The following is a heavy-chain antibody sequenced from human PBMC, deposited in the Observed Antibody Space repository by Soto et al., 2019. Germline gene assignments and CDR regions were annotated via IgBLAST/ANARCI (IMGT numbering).Heavy chain of an antibody. J-gene: IGHJ4*02. CDR1: DDSINRDKYY. Sequence: QLQLQESGPGLVKPSETLSLTCSVSDDSINRDKYYWGWIRQPPGKGLEWIGSIYYRGTAYYNPSLQTPVTISLDKSRSQFSLKLNSVTAADSAVYFCVRLEGLATISYYFDFWGPGALVTVSS. D-gene: IGHD3-9*01. CDR3: VRLEGLATISYYFDF. CDR2: IYYRGTA. V-gene: IGHV4-39*01.